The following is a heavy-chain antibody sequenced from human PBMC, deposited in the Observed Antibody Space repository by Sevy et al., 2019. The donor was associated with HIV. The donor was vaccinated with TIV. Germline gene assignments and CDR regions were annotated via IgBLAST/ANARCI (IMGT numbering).Heavy chain of an antibody. CDR2: LKSVVYGGTV. V-gene: IGHV3-49*04. Sequence: GGSLRLSCTASGFTFGDYCRSWVRQPPGKGLEWVVFLKSVVYGGTVDHAASVRGRFVISWDDSKTIAYLQMNDLKTEDTGVYYCTRWKAAQSIFDYWGQGALVTVSS. CDR1: GFTFGDYC. CDR3: TRWKAAQSIFDY. J-gene: IGHJ4*02. D-gene: IGHD6-13*01.